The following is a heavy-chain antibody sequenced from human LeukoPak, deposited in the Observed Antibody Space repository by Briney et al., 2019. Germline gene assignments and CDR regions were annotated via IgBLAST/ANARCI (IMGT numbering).Heavy chain of an antibody. Sequence: GGSLRLSCAASGFTFSSYAMSWVRQAPGKGLEWVSAISGSGGSTYYADSVKGRFTISRDNSKNTLYLQMNSLRAEDTAVYYCATNRLGYSYGYYSLLYGSLDYWGQGTLVTVSS. J-gene: IGHJ4*02. CDR1: GFTFSSYA. V-gene: IGHV3-23*01. CDR3: ATNRLGYSYGYYSLLYGSLDY. CDR2: ISGSGGST. D-gene: IGHD5-18*01.